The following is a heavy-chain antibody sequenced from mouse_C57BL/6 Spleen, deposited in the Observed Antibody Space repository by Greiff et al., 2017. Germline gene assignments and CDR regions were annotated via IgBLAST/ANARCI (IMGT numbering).Heavy chain of an antibody. CDR1: GYTFTSYW. Sequence: QVQLQQPGAELVKPGASVKLSCKASGYTFTSYWMHWVKQRPGQGLEWIGMIHPNSGSTNYNEKFKSKATLTVDKSSSTAYMQISSLTSEDAAVYYCARSSYYGNYGDYWGQGTTLTVSS. CDR2: IHPNSGST. D-gene: IGHD2-1*01. J-gene: IGHJ2*01. V-gene: IGHV1-64*01. CDR3: ARSSYYGNYGDY.